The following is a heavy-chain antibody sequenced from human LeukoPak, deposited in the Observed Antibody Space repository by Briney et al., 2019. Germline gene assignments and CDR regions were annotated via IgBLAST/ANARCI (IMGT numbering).Heavy chain of an antibody. Sequence: GGSLRLSCAASGFTFSAYNMNWVRQAPGKGLEWVSYISSSSNYIYYADSLKGRFTISRDNAKNSLYLQMNSLRAEDTAVYYCARDEGVSFDYWGPGTLVTVSS. CDR3: ARDEGVSFDY. J-gene: IGHJ4*02. V-gene: IGHV3-21*01. CDR1: GFTFSAYN. CDR2: ISSSSNYI.